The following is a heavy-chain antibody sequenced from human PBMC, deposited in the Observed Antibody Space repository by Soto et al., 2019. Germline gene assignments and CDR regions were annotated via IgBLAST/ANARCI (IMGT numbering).Heavy chain of an antibody. CDR3: ASAGLYYYFWSGQAPNDY. CDR2: ISGSGGST. J-gene: IGHJ4*02. Sequence: EVQLLESGGGLVQPGGSLRLSCAASGFTFSSYAMSWVRQAPGKGLEWVSAISGSGGSTYYADSVKGRFTISRDNSKNTLYLQMNSLRAEDTAVYYCASAGLYYYFWSGQAPNDYWGQGTLVTVSS. CDR1: GFTFSSYA. D-gene: IGHD3-3*01. V-gene: IGHV3-23*01.